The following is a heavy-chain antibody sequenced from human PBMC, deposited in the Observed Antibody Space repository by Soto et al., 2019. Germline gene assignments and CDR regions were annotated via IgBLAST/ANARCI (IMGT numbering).Heavy chain of an antibody. D-gene: IGHD3-22*01. V-gene: IGHV1-18*01. CDR2: ISAYNGNT. CDR3: ASIDYDSSGYYYYFDY. CDR1: GYTFTSYG. J-gene: IGHJ4*02. Sequence: ASVKVSCKASGYTFTSYGISWVRQAPGQGLEWMGWISAYNGNTNYAQKLQGRVTMTTDTSTSTAYMELRSLRSDDTAVYYCASIDYDSSGYYYYFDYWGQGTRVTVSS.